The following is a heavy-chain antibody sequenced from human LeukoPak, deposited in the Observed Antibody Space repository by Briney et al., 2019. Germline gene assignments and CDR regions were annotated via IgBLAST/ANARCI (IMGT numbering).Heavy chain of an antibody. Sequence: GESLTLSCAASGFTFSSYNMNWVRQAPGKWLEWVSSISSSSSYIYYADSVKGRFTISRDNAKNSLYLQMNSLRAEDTAVYYCARTTPFQIYDILAGSRYDAFDIWGQGTMVSVSS. CDR3: ARTTPFQIYDILAGSRYDAFDI. CDR2: ISSSSSYI. D-gene: IGHD3-9*01. CDR1: GFTFSSYN. V-gene: IGHV3-21*01. J-gene: IGHJ3*02.